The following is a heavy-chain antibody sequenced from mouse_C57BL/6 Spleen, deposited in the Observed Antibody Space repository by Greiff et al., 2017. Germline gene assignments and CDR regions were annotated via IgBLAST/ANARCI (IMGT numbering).Heavy chain of an antibody. V-gene: IGHV2-2*01. Sequence: VMLVESGPGLVQPSQSLSITCTVSGFSLTSYGVHWVRQSPGKGLEWLGVIWSGGSTDYNAAFISRLSISKDNSKGQVFFKMNRLQADDTAIDYCASITTVVDSYYAMDYWGQGTSVTVSA. CDR3: ASITTVVDSYYAMDY. J-gene: IGHJ4*01. CDR2: IWSGGST. D-gene: IGHD1-1*01. CDR1: GFSLTSYG.